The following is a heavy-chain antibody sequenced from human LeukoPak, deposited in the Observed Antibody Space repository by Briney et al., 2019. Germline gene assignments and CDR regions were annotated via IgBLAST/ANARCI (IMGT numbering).Heavy chain of an antibody. CDR3: AKDLTYYYDSSGYYCDY. D-gene: IGHD3-22*01. J-gene: IGHJ4*02. Sequence: GGSLRLSCAASGFTFSSYGMHWVRQAPGKGLEWVAFIRYDGSNKYYADSVKGRFTISRDNSKNTLYLQMNSLRAEDTAVYYCAKDLTYYYDSSGYYCDYWGQGTLVTVSS. CDR1: GFTFSSYG. V-gene: IGHV3-30*02. CDR2: IRYDGSNK.